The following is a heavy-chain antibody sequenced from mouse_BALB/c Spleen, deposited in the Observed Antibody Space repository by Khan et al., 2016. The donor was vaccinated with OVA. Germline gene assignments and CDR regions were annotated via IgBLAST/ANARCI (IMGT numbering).Heavy chain of an antibody. CDR2: IWSDGST. CDR1: GFSLTSYG. Sequence: QVQLKQSGPGLVAPSQSLSITCTVSGFSLTSYGVHWVRQPPGKGLEWLVVIWSDGSTNYNSVLKSRLSISKDNSKSQVFLKMNSLQTDDTAIYYLARWFDGYSSLYAIDYWGQGTSVTVSS. D-gene: IGHD2-3*01. J-gene: IGHJ4*01. CDR3: ARWFDGYSSLYAIDY. V-gene: IGHV2-6*02.